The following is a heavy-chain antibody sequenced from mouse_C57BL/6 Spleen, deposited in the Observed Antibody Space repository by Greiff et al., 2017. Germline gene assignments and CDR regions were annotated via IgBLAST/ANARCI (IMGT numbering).Heavy chain of an antibody. V-gene: IGHV1-82*01. D-gene: IGHD2-1*01. CDR3: ASDGNDYYAMDY. Sequence: QVQLQQSGPELVKPGASVKISCKASGYAFSSSWMNWVKQRPGKGLEWIGRIYPGDGDTNYNGKFKGKATLTADKSSSTAYMQLSSLTSEDSAVDFCASDGNDYYAMDYWGQGTSVTVSS. CDR2: IYPGDGDT. CDR1: GYAFSSSW. J-gene: IGHJ4*01.